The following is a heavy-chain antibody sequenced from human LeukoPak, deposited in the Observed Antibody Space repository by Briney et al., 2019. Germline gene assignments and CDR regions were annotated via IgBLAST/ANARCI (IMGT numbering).Heavy chain of an antibody. J-gene: IGHJ4*02. CDR3: ARGPSRDGSGYFDW. Sequence: GGSLRLSCAASAFTFSDYYMSWVRQAPGKGLEWVSYISASGSTIYYADSVRGRFVISRDDGKNSLYLQMNNLRGEDTAVYYCARGPSRDGSGYFDWWGQGTLVTVSS. CDR2: ISASGSTI. D-gene: IGHD3-22*01. CDR1: AFTFSDYY. V-gene: IGHV3-11*04.